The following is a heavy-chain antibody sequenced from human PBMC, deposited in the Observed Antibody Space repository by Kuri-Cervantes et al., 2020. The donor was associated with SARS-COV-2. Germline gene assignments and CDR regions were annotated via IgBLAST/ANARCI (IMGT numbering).Heavy chain of an antibody. V-gene: IGHV4-39*07. CDR1: GDSISTSDYY. Sequence: GSLRLSCTVSGDSISTSDYYWGWIRQPPGKGLEWIGSIYYSGSTYYNPSLKSGATISVDPSKNQFSLKLSPVTAANPAVYYCASYMVVVTGGGGWFDPWGQGTRVTGSS. CDR2: IYYSGST. D-gene: IGHD2-21*02. J-gene: IGHJ5*02. CDR3: ASYMVVVTGGGGWFDP.